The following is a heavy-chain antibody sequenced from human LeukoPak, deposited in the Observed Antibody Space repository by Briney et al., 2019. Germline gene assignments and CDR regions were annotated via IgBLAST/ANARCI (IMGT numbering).Heavy chain of an antibody. D-gene: IGHD6-6*01. V-gene: IGHV1-69*05. CDR2: IIPIFGTA. Sequence: ASVKVSCKASGGTFSSYAISWVRQAPGQGLEWMGGIIPIFGTANYAQKFQGRVTITTDESTSTAYMELSSLRSEDTAVYYCASTFEYSSSSMSESWYFDLWGRGTLVTVSS. CDR3: ASTFEYSSSSMSESWYFDL. J-gene: IGHJ2*01. CDR1: GGTFSSYA.